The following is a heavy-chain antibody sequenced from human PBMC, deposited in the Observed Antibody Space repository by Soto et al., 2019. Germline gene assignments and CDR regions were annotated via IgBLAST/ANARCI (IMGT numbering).Heavy chain of an antibody. Sequence: SETLSLTCAVYGGSFSGYYWSWIRQPPGKGLEWIGEINHSGSTNYNPSLKSRVTISVDTSKNQFSLKLSSVTAADTAVYYCARQMRGATIYIYYYGMDVWGQGTTVTVSS. V-gene: IGHV4-34*01. CDR2: INHSGST. CDR3: ARQMRGATIYIYYYGMDV. CDR1: GGSFSGYY. D-gene: IGHD5-12*01. J-gene: IGHJ6*02.